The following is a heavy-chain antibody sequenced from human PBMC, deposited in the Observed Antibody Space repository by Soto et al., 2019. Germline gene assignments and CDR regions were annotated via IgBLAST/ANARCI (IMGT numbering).Heavy chain of an antibody. CDR2: TEIYHGGST. D-gene: IGHD6-19*01. CDR1: GVSLTSSTNW. V-gene: IGHV4-4*02. J-gene: IGHJ4*02. CDR3: AGHSSGWYNN. Sequence: QVQLQESGPGLVKPSGTLSLTCTVSGVSLTSSTNWWTWVRQPPGKGLEWIGETEIYHGGSTKYNPSLKSRVTISLDKSKNQFFLNLNSVTAADTAVYYCAGHSSGWYNNWGQGTLVTVSS.